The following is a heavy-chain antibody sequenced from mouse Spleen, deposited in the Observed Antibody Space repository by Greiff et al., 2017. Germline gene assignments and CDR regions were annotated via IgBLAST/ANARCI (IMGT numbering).Heavy chain of an antibody. Sequence: EVQLVESGGGLVQPGGSRKLSCAASGFTFSSYGMHWVRQAPEKGLEWVAYISSGSSTIYYADTVKGRFTISRDNPKNTLFLQMTSLRSEDTAMYYCASDGYSLDYWGQGTTLTVSS. CDR2: ISSGSSTI. V-gene: IGHV5-17*02. CDR1: GFTFSSYG. J-gene: IGHJ2*01. D-gene: IGHD2-3*01. CDR3: ASDGYSLDY.